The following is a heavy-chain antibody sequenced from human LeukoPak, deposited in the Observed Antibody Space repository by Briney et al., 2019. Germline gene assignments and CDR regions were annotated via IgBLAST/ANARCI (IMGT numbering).Heavy chain of an antibody. Sequence: PGGSLRLSCAASGFTFSSYAMSWVRQAPGKGLEWVSAISGSGDSTHYGDSVKGWFTISRDNSKNTLYLQMNSLRAEDTAVYYCAKTRPLDSSSWSHGDYWGQGTLVTVSS. CDR3: AKTRPLDSSSWSHGDY. V-gene: IGHV3-23*01. D-gene: IGHD6-13*01. CDR2: ISGSGDST. J-gene: IGHJ4*02. CDR1: GFTFSSYA.